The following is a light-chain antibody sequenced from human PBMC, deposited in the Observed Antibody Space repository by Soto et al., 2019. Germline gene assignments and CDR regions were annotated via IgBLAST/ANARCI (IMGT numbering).Light chain of an antibody. CDR3: QQYGNSQWT. CDR1: QSVSSSY. J-gene: IGKJ1*01. V-gene: IGKV3-20*01. Sequence: EIVLTQSPGTLSLSPGERATLSCRTSQSVSSSYLAWYQQKSGQTPRLLIYGASNRATGIPDRFSGSGSGTDFTLTIIRLEPEDFAVYYCQQYGNSQWTFGQGTKVEIK. CDR2: GAS.